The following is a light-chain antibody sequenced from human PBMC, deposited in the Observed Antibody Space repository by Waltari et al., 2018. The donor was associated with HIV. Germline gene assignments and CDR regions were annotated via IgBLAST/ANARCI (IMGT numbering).Light chain of an antibody. V-gene: IGKV2-28*01. J-gene: IGKJ5*01. CDR2: VGS. Sequence: DIVMTQSPLSLPVTPGETASISCRSSLSLLHRSGHHYLDWYLQKPGQSPQLLIYVGSNRASGVPARISGSGSGTDFTLIISRVEAEDVGVYYCMQGLQSPTFGQGTRLEIK. CDR1: LSLLHRSGHHY. CDR3: MQGLQSPT.